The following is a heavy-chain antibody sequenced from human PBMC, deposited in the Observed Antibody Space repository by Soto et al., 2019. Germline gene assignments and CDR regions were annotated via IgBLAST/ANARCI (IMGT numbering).Heavy chain of an antibody. CDR2: VNPTGTT. D-gene: IGHD6-19*01. J-gene: IGHJ3*02. V-gene: IGHV4-34*01. Sequence: PSETLSLTCAVYGGSFSAFYWSSIRQPPGKELEWIGEVNPTGTTKYNPSLKSRVTMSLDTSKKQFSLNLNSMTAADTALYYCARSREQWLVDAFDIWGQGTMVTVSS. CDR3: ARSREQWLVDAFDI. CDR1: GGSFSAFY.